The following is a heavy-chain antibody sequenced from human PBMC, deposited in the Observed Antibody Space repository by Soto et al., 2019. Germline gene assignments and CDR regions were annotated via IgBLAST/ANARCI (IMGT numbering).Heavy chain of an antibody. J-gene: IGHJ4*02. V-gene: IGHV4-61*01. CDR3: ARVANYAFWSGTPFDY. CDR1: GGSLSGGSYY. CDR2: TYYTGST. Sequence: SETLSLTCSVSGGSLSGGSYYWSWIRQPPGKGLEWVGYTYYTGSTNYHPSLKSRVSISLDMSKNQFSLKLSSVTAADTAVYYWARVANYAFWSGTPFDYRGPGTLVTVSS. D-gene: IGHD3-3*01.